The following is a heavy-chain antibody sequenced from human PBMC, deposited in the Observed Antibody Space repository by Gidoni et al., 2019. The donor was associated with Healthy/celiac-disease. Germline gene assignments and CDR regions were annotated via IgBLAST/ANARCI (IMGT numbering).Heavy chain of an antibody. CDR3: ARERSGVGYCSSTSCYPLYYYYYGMDV. J-gene: IGHJ6*02. V-gene: IGHV4-39*07. CDR1: GGSISSSSYY. Sequence: QLQLQESGPGLVKPSETLSLTCTVSGGSISSSSYYWGWIRQPQGKGLELIGSIYYSGSTYYNPSLKSRVTISVDTSKNQCSLKLSSVTAADTAVYYCARERSGVGYCSSTSCYPLYYYYYGMDVWGQGTTVTVSS. CDR2: IYYSGST. D-gene: IGHD2-2*01.